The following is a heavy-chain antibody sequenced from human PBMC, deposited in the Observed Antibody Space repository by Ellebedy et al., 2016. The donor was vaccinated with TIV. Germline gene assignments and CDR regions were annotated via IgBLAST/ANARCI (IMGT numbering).Heavy chain of an antibody. Sequence: GESLKISCAASGFSFSSYAMSWVRQAPGKGLVWVSRINNDGSSTNYADSVKGRFTISRDNAKNTLYLQMNSLRGEDTAVYYCVRGGSYTGYYWGQGTLVTVSS. CDR3: VRGGSYTGYY. J-gene: IGHJ4*02. V-gene: IGHV3-74*01. D-gene: IGHD1-26*01. CDR2: INNDGSST. CDR1: GFSFSSYA.